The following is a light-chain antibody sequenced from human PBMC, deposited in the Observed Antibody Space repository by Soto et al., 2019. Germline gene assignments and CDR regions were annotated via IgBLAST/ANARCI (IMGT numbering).Light chain of an antibody. Sequence: QSALTQPASVSGSPGQSITISCTETSSDVGGYKYVSWYQQHPGKAPKLMIYEVSNRPSGVSNRFSGSKSGNMASLTISGLQAEDEADYYCSSYTSSSTVVFGGGTKLTVL. CDR1: SSDVGGYKY. CDR3: SSYTSSSTVV. V-gene: IGLV2-14*01. J-gene: IGLJ2*01. CDR2: EVS.